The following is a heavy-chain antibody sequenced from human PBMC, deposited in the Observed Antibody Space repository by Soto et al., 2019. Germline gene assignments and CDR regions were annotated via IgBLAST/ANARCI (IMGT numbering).Heavy chain of an antibody. D-gene: IGHD2-8*01. CDR2: IYTSGST. J-gene: IGHJ6*02. CDR1: GGSISSYY. V-gene: IGHV4-4*07. CDR3: ARDSPVLGNHYYSYYGMDV. Sequence: PSETLSLTCTVSGGSISSYYWSWIRQPAGKGLEWIGRIYTSGSTNYNPSLKSRVTMSVDTSKNQFSLKLSSVTAADTAVYYCARDSPVLGNHYYSYYGMDVWGQGTKVTVSS.